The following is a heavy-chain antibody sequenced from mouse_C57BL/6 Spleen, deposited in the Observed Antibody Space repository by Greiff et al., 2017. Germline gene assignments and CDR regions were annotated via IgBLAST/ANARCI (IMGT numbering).Heavy chain of an antibody. Sequence: VQLQQSGAELVKPGASVKISCKASGYAFSSYWMNWVKQRPGKGLEWIGQIYPGDGDTNYNGKFKGKATLTADKSSSTAYMQLSSLTSEDSAVYFCARQGGGYSNYCFAYWGQGTLVTVSA. D-gene: IGHD2-5*01. CDR3: ARQGGGYSNYCFAY. CDR2: IYPGDGDT. CDR1: GYAFSSYW. V-gene: IGHV1-80*01. J-gene: IGHJ3*01.